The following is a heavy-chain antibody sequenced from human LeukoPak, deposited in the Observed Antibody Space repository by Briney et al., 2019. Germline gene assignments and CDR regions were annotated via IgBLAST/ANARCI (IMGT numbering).Heavy chain of an antibody. Sequence: PSETLSLTCAVSGGSISSGGYSWSWIRQPPGKGLEWVGGINHSGSTNYNPSLKSRVTISVDTSKNQFSLKLSSVTAADTAVYYCARVSLAAAGTDWFDPWGQGTLVTVSS. D-gene: IGHD6-13*01. V-gene: IGHV4-39*07. CDR1: GGSISSGGYS. J-gene: IGHJ5*02. CDR3: ARVSLAAAGTDWFDP. CDR2: INHSGST.